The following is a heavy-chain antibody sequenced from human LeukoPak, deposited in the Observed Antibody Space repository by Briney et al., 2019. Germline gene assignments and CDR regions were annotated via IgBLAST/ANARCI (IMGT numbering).Heavy chain of an antibody. CDR3: ARVGSTAEAGTPDY. CDR2: ISRTGSHT. CDR1: GFTFSSYA. D-gene: IGHD6-13*01. V-gene: IGHV3-48*03. J-gene: IGHJ4*02. Sequence: PGGSLRLSCAASGFTFSSYALNWVRPAPGHGLDSLSYISRTGSHTPYADSVKGRFTVSRANAKNSLSLELNSLRVDDTAIYYCARVGSTAEAGTPDYWGQGTLVTVSS.